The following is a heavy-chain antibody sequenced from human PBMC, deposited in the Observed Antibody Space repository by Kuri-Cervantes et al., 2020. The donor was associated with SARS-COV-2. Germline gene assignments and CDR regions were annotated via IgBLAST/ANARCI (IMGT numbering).Heavy chain of an antibody. CDR2: INHSGST. Sequence: SETLSLTCAVYGGSFSGYYWSWIRQPPGKGLEWIGEINHSGSTNYNPSLKSRVTISVDTSKSQFSLKLSSVTAADTAVYYCARGLIAARHYYYYYMDVWGKGTTVTVPS. V-gene: IGHV4-34*01. J-gene: IGHJ6*03. CDR3: ARGLIAARHYYYYYMDV. CDR1: GGSFSGYY. D-gene: IGHD6-6*01.